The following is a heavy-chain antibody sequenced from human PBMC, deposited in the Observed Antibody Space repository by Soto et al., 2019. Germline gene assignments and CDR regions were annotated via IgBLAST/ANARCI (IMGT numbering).Heavy chain of an antibody. CDR1: GGTFSSYT. CDR2: IIPILGIA. D-gene: IGHD3-9*01. V-gene: IGHV1-69*02. Sequence: SVKVSCKASGGTFSSYTISWVRQAPGQGLEWMGRIIPILGIANYAQKFQGRVTITADKSTSTAYMELSSLRSEDTAVYYCARGYVDWLLEYYGMDVWGKGTTVTVSS. J-gene: IGHJ6*04. CDR3: ARGYVDWLLEYYGMDV.